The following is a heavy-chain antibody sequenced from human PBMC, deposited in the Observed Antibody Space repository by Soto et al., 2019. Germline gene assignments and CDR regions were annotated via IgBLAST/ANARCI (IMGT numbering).Heavy chain of an antibody. V-gene: IGHV4-30-4*01. CDR3: ARDLYGSGSHDY. CDR1: VGSIISGDYY. D-gene: IGHD3-10*01. CDR2: IYYSGST. J-gene: IGHJ4*02. Sequence: SETLSLTCTVSVGSIISGDYYWSWIRQPPGKGLEWIGYIYYSGSTYYNPSLKSRVTISVETSKNQFSLKLSSVTAADTAVYYCARDLYGSGSHDYWGQGTLVTVSS.